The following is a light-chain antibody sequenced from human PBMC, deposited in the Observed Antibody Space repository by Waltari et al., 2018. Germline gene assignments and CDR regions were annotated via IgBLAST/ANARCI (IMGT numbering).Light chain of an antibody. CDR2: VNSDASH. CDR3: QTGGHGTWV. Sequence: HLVLTQSPSASASLGASVKPTCTLTSGHSSNVIAWLQQRPEKGPRYLMKVNSDASHTKGDEIPDRLSGSSSGAERYLTSCSLQSEDEADYFCQTGGHGTWVFGGGNKLTVL. V-gene: IGLV4-69*01. CDR1: SGHSSNV. J-gene: IGLJ3*02.